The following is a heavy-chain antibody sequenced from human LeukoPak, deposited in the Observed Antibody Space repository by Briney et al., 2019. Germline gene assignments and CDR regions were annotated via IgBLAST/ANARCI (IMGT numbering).Heavy chain of an antibody. J-gene: IGHJ4*02. CDR2: ISTSGGTT. Sequence: GGSLRLSCAASGFTFSSYAMSLGRKAPGKGLEWVSAISTSGGTTHCADSVKGRFTISSNNFKTTHHLQRNSLAAENTVFYYAAKAALWSHLEYWGQGPVVRVSS. CDR1: GFTFSSYA. CDR3: AKAALWSHLEY. V-gene: IGHV3-23*01. D-gene: IGHD3-3*01.